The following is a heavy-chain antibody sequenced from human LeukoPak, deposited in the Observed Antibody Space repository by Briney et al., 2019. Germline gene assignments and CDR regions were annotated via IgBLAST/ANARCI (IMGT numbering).Heavy chain of an antibody. CDR2: ISNDGGGT. V-gene: IGHV3-23*01. D-gene: IGHD3-22*01. CDR3: AKGSSGYFADL. CDR1: GFTFNNHW. J-gene: IGHJ5*02. Sequence: GGSLRLSCAASGFTFNNHWMHWVRQAPGKGLEWVSAISNDGGGTQYADFVEGRFTISRDNSKNTLFLQMSSLRAEDTALYYCAKGSSGYFADLWGQGTLVTVSS.